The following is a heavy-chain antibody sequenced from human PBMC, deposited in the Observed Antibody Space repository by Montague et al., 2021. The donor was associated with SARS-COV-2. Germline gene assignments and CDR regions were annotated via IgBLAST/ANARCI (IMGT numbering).Heavy chain of an antibody. CDR1: GFTFISYE. J-gene: IGHJ4*02. V-gene: IGHV3-48*03. Sequence: SLRLSCAASGFTFISYEMNWVRQTPGKGLEWISHISSNGGTIYYADSVKGRFTISRDNAKNSLYLQMHSLRAEDTGLYYCTRDRSYFGYWGQGPLVTVSS. CDR2: ISSNGGTI. CDR3: TRDRSYFGY. D-gene: IGHD1-14*01.